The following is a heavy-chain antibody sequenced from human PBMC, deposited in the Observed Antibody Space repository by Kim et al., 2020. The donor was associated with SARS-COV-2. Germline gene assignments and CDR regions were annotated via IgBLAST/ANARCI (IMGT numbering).Heavy chain of an antibody. CDR3: ARMDYYDSIGSPLDWYFDL. V-gene: IGHV3-53*01. CDR2: IYSGGST. CDR1: GFTVSSNY. D-gene: IGHD3-22*01. J-gene: IGHJ2*01. Sequence: GGSLRLSCAASGFTVSSNYMSWVRQAPGKALEWVSVIYSGGSTYYADSVKGRFTISTDTSKNTLYLQMNSLRAEDTAVYYFARMDYYDSIGSPLDWYFDL.